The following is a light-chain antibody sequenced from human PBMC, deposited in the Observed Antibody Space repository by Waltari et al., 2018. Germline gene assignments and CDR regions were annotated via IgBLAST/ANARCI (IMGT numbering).Light chain of an antibody. J-gene: IGLJ1*01. V-gene: IGLV2-14*01. CDR1: NSDVGAYNY. CDR3: NSYTTGKTQV. Sequence: QSALTQPASVSGSPGQSITISCTGTNSDVGAYNYVSWYQQHPGKAPKLVVYEVSYRPSGVCNRFAGSKSGNTAYLTISGLQAEDEADYYCNSYTTGKTQVFGTGTQVTVL. CDR2: EVS.